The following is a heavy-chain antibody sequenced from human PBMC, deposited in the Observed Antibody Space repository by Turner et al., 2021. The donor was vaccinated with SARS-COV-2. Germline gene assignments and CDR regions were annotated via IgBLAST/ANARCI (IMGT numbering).Heavy chain of an antibody. CDR3: AREIDDYVWGSYRRGY. V-gene: IGHV3-66*01. CDR2: IYSGGST. Sequence: EVQLVESGGGLVQPGGSLRRSCAASGFTVSSNYMSWVRQAPGKGLEWVSIIYSGGSTYYADSVKGRFTISRDNSKNTLYLQMNSLRAEDTAVYYCAREIDDYVWGSYRRGYWGQGTLVTVSS. J-gene: IGHJ4*02. D-gene: IGHD3-16*02. CDR1: GFTVSSNY.